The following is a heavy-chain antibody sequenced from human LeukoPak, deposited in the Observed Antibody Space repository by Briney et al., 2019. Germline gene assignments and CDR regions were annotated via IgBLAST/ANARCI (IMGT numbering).Heavy chain of an antibody. CDR1: GFMLDDYG. Sequence: GGSLRLSCAASGFMLDDYGMSWVRQAPGKGLEWVSGINWNGGRTGYADSVKGRFTISRDNAKNSLYLQMNSLRAEDTALYYCARDYDSGDYPGYWGQGTLVTVSS. D-gene: IGHD4-17*01. V-gene: IGHV3-20*04. CDR3: ARDYDSGDYPGY. CDR2: INWNGGRT. J-gene: IGHJ4*02.